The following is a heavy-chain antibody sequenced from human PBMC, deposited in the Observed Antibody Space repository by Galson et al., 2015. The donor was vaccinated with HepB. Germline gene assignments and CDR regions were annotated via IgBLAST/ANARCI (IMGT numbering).Heavy chain of an antibody. J-gene: IGHJ4*02. CDR1: GFTVSSNY. CDR2: IYSGGST. V-gene: IGHV3-53*04. D-gene: IGHD3-10*01. Sequence: SLRLSCAASGFTVSSNYMSWVRQAPGKGLEWVSGIYSGGSTYYADSVKGRFTISRHNSKNTLYLQMNSLRAEDTAVYYCAREAPNPYGSGSYFVDWGQGTLVTVSS. CDR3: AREAPNPYGSGSYFVD.